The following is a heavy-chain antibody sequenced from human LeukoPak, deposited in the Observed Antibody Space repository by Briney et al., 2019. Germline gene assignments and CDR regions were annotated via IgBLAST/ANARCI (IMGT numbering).Heavy chain of an antibody. CDR3: ARERGQWLVRGYFQH. Sequence: SETVSLTCTVSGDSITISGHYWAWIRQSPGKGLEWIGTTYSSGNTYYNPSLKSRVTISVDTSKNQFSLKLSSITAADTAVYYCARERGQWLVRGYFQHWGQGTLVTVSS. D-gene: IGHD6-19*01. CDR2: TYSSGNT. J-gene: IGHJ1*01. V-gene: IGHV4-39*07. CDR1: GDSITISGHY.